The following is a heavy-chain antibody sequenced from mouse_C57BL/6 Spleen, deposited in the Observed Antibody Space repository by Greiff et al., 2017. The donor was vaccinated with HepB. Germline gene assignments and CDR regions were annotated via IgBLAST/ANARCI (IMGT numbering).Heavy chain of an antibody. CDR2: IDPENGDT. D-gene: IGHD1-1*02. V-gene: IGHV14-4*01. Sequence: EVQLVESGAELVRPGASVKLSCTASGFNIKDDYMHWVKQRPEQGLEWIGWIDPENGDTEYASKFQGKATITADKSSNTAYLQLSSLTSEDTAVYYCTSGNYAMDYWGQGTSVTVSS. CDR3: TSGNYAMDY. J-gene: IGHJ4*01. CDR1: GFNIKDDY.